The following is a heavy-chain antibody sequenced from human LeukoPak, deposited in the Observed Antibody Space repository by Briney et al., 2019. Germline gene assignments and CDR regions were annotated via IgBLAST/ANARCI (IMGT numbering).Heavy chain of an antibody. CDR1: GYTFTGYY. CDR2: INPNSGGT. J-gene: IGHJ4*02. Sequence: ASVKVSCKASGYTFTGYYMHWVRQAPGQGLEWMGWINPNSGGTNYAQKFQGRVTMTRDTSISTAYMELSRLRSDDTAVYYCARDFVVWGVIITYFDYWGQGTLVTVSS. V-gene: IGHV1-2*02. CDR3: ARDFVVWGVIITYFDY. D-gene: IGHD3-10*01.